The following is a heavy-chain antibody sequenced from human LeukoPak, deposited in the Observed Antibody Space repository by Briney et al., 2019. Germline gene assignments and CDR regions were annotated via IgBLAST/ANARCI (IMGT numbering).Heavy chain of an antibody. CDR2: INHNGNVN. CDR3: ARGGGLDV. V-gene: IGHV3-7*04. J-gene: IGHJ6*02. Sequence: QAPXXXXEWVANINHNGNVNYYVDSVKGRFTISRDNAKNSLYLQMSNSRAEDTAVYFCARGGGLDVWGQGATVTVSS.